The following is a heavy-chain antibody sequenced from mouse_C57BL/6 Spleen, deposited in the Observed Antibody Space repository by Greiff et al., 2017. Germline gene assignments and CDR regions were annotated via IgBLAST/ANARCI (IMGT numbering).Heavy chain of an antibody. J-gene: IGHJ3*01. CDR2: FRNKANGYTT. Sequence: EVKLMESGGGLVQPGGSLSLSCAASGFTFTDYYMSWVRQPSGKALEWLGFFRNKANGYTTEYSASVKGRFTISRDNSQSILYLQMNALRADDSATYYCARLMWFWFAYWGQGTLVTVSA. CDR3: ARLMWFWFAY. D-gene: IGHD1-1*02. CDR1: GFTFTDYY. V-gene: IGHV7-3*01.